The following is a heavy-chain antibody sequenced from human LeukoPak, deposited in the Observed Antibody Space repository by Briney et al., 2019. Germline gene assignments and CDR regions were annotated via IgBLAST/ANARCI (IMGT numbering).Heavy chain of an antibody. V-gene: IGHV4-30-2*01. Sequence: PSQTLSLTCTVPGYAITSGGFSWNWIRQPPGKGLEWIGCIYDRGPAYYNPSLKSRFTISVDRPKNQFFLNVTSLTAADTAVYYCARSRQASGLFNSWGQGTLVVVSS. J-gene: IGHJ5*01. CDR3: ARSRQASGLFNS. CDR1: GYAITSGGFS. CDR2: IYDRGPA. D-gene: IGHD3-10*01.